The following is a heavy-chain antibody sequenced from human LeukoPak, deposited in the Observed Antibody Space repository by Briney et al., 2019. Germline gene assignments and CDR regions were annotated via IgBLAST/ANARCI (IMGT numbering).Heavy chain of an antibody. CDR3: ANGDYGSGLNYSYGMDV. Sequence: GGSLRLSCAASGFTFSSYAMSWVRQAPGKGLEWVSAISGSGGSTYYADSVKGRFTISRDNSKNALYLQMNSLRAEDTAVYYCANGDYGSGLNYSYGMDVWGQGTTVTVSS. CDR1: GFTFSSYA. J-gene: IGHJ6*02. D-gene: IGHD3-10*01. V-gene: IGHV3-23*01. CDR2: ISGSGGST.